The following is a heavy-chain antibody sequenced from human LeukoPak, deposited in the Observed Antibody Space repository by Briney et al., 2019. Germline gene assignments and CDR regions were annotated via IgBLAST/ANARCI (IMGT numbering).Heavy chain of an antibody. V-gene: IGHV3-48*03. CDR3: ARSTLWFGELFVGGINFDY. D-gene: IGHD3-10*01. CDR1: GFTFSSYE. J-gene: IGHJ4*02. CDR2: ISSSGSTI. Sequence: PGGSLRLSCAASGFTFSSYEMNWDRQAPGKGLEWVSYISSSGSTIYYADSVKGRFTISRDNAKNSLYLQMNSLRAEDTAVYYCARSTLWFGELFVGGINFDYWGQGTLVTVSS.